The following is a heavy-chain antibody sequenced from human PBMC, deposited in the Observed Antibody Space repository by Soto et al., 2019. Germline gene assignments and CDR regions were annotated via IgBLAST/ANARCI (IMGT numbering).Heavy chain of an antibody. CDR3: TTDNAHDYGDHVEVPFDY. Sequence: GGSLRLSCEASGFISRTACMSWVRQAPGKGMEWVGRIKSKTDGGTTDYAATVKGRFTISRDDSQNTLYLQMNSLKTEDTAVYYCTTDNAHDYGDHVEVPFDYWGQGT. CDR2: IKSKTDGGTT. D-gene: IGHD4-17*01. J-gene: IGHJ4*02. CDR1: GFISRTAC. V-gene: IGHV3-15*01.